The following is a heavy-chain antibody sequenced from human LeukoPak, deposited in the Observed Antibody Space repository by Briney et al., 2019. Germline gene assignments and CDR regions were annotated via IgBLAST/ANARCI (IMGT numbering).Heavy chain of an antibody. D-gene: IGHD3-9*01. Sequence: SETLSLTCTVSGGSISSHYWTWIRQPPGKGLEWIAYVYSTGSAYYNPSLKSRVTISVDASKNQFSLKVASVTAAETAVYYCTSWGFDTLTGHGLDSWGQGTLVTVSS. CDR2: VYSTGSA. CDR1: GGSISSHY. CDR3: TSWGFDTLTGHGLDS. J-gene: IGHJ4*02. V-gene: IGHV4-59*11.